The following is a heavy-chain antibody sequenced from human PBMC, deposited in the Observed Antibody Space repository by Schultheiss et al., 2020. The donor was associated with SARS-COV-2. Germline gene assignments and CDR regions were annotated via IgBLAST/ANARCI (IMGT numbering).Heavy chain of an antibody. CDR1: GFTFSSYA. CDR2: ISSSSSYI. D-gene: IGHD5-24*01. CDR3: AREAGWMAKGTAYDY. V-gene: IGHV3-21*01. J-gene: IGHJ4*02. Sequence: GGSLRLSCAASGFTFSSYAMSWVRQAPGKGLEWVSSISSSSSYIYYADSVKGRFTISRHNSKNTLYLQMNSLRAEDTAVYYCAREAGWMAKGTAYDYWGQGTLVTVSS.